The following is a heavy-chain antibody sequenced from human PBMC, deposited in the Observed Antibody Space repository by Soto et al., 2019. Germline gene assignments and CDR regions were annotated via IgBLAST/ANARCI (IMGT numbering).Heavy chain of an antibody. D-gene: IGHD3-9*01. CDR3: ARLGYDILTGYYKGEYYYYGMDV. CDR1: GYSFTSYW. CDR2: IYPGDSDT. Sequence: GESLKISCKGSGYSFTSYWIGWVRQMPGKGLEWMGIIYPGDSDTRYSPSFQGQVTISADKSISTAYLQWSSLKASDTAMYYCARLGYDILTGYYKGEYYYYGMDVWGQGTTVPVSS. V-gene: IGHV5-51*01. J-gene: IGHJ6*02.